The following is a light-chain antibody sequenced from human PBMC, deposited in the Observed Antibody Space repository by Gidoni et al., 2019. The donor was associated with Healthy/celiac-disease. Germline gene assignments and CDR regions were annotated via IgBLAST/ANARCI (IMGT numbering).Light chain of an antibody. Sequence: EIVLTQSPATLSLSPGERATLSCRASQSVSSYLAWYQKKPGQAPRLLIYDASNRATGIPARFSGSGSGTDFTLTLSSLEPEDFAVYYCQQRSNWPSITFGQGTRLEIK. CDR3: QQRSNWPSIT. V-gene: IGKV3-11*01. CDR1: QSVSSY. CDR2: DAS. J-gene: IGKJ5*01.